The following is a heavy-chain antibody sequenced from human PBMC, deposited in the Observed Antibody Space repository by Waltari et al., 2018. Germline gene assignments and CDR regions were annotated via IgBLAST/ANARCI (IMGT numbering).Heavy chain of an antibody. D-gene: IGHD3-22*01. CDR1: GFSLSTSGVW. Sequence: QITLKDAGPTLVKPTQTLTLTCTFPGFSLSTSGVWVRWVRKPPGTAHGWLAPIDWNDDKPYRQSLKSRLTITKDTSKTQVVITMTNMDPVDTATYYCAHSSDSSGYYTYYFDYWGQGTLVTVSS. CDR2: IDWNDDK. V-gene: IGHV2-5*01. CDR3: AHSSDSSGYYTYYFDY. J-gene: IGHJ4*02.